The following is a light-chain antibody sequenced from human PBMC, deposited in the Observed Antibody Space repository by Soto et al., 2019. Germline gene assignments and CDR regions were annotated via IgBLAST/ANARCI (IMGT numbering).Light chain of an antibody. CDR2: AAS. CDR1: QGMRNF. Sequence: DIQMTQSPTSLSASVGDRVIITCRASQGMRNFVAWYQQKPGKAPKLLIYAASTLQSGFPSRFSGSGSGTDFTLTIHSLQPEDVATYSCQKYSSVPVFGPGTKVAIK. V-gene: IGKV1-27*01. J-gene: IGKJ3*01. CDR3: QKYSSVPV.